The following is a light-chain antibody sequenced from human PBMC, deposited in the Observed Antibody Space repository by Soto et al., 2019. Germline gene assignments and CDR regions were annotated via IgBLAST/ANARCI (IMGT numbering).Light chain of an antibody. V-gene: IGKV1-5*03. Sequence: DIQMTQSHSTLSASVGDRVTITCRARQRISMWLAWYQPKPGKAPRVLIYKFSNLESGDPSRFSGRGSGKDFLLTISSLQPDDFATYYCQQYNIYPWTFGQGTKVELK. CDR2: KFS. CDR3: QQYNIYPWT. CDR1: QRISMW. J-gene: IGKJ1*01.